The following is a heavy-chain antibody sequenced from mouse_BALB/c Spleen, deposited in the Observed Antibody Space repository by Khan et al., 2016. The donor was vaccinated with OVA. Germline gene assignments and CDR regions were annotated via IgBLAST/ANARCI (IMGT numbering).Heavy chain of an antibody. CDR1: GYTFTAYN. J-gene: IGHJ3*01. Sequence: QVQLKQSGAELTRPGASVKLSCKASGYTFTAYNINWMRQRTGQGLEWIGEIYPGSDNTYYNEKFKGKATLTADKSSSTAYMQLNSLTSEDSAVYCCARELAGWFAYWGQGTLVTVSA. V-gene: IGHV1-77*01. D-gene: IGHD3-3*01. CDR2: IYPGSDNT. CDR3: ARELAGWFAY.